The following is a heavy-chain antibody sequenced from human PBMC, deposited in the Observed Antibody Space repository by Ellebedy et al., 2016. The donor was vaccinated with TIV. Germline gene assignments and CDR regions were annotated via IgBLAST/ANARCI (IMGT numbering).Heavy chain of an antibody. Sequence: MPSETLSLTCTVAGDSISRTFSYWGWIRQPPGKGLEWIGSMYFSGSTFSPPSFNSRITISADTSKNQFSLRLNSVTAADTGVYYCARHGRTYSSSSPGDNWFDPWGQGLVVTVSS. CDR2: MYFSGST. J-gene: IGHJ5*02. CDR1: GDSISRTFSY. D-gene: IGHD6-6*01. CDR3: ARHGRTYSSSSPGDNWFDP. V-gene: IGHV4-39*01.